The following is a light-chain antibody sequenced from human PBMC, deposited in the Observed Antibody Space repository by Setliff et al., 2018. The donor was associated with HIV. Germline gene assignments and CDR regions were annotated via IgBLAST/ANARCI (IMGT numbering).Light chain of an antibody. Sequence: QSALAQPASVSGSPGQSITISCTGTSNDVGAYNYVSWYRQFPGKVPNLMIFDVHNRPSGVSYRFSGSKSGNTASLTISGLQAEYEAVYYCCSYGCRLYVFGTGTKVTVL. CDR1: SNDVGAYNY. CDR3: CSYGCRLYV. V-gene: IGLV2-14*01. J-gene: IGLJ1*01. CDR2: DVH.